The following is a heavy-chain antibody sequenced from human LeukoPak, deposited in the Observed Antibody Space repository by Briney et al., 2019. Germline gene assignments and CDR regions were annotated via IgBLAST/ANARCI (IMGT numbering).Heavy chain of an antibody. CDR2: IYYSGST. D-gene: IGHD2-2*03. CDR1: GGSISSYY. Sequence: KSSETLSLTCTVSGGSISSYYWSWIRQPPGKGLEWIGYIYYSGSTNYNPSLKSRVTISVDTSKNQFSLKLSSVTAADTAVYYCARHGYCSSTSCYPIDYWGQGTLVTVSS. V-gene: IGHV4-59*08. J-gene: IGHJ4*02. CDR3: ARHGYCSSTSCYPIDY.